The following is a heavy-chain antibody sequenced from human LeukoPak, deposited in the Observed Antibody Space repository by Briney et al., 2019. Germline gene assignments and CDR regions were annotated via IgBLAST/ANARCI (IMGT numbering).Heavy chain of an antibody. V-gene: IGHV4-34*01. CDR1: GGSFSGHY. J-gene: IGHJ3*02. CDR2: INHSGST. CDR3: ALSAYGGYAIAFQI. D-gene: IGHD4-23*01. Sequence: PSETLSLTCAVYGGSFSGHYWSWIRQPPGKGLEWIGEINHSGSTNYNPSLESRVTISVDTSKSHFSLKLNSVTAADTALYYCALSAYGGYAIAFQIWGHGTMVTVSS.